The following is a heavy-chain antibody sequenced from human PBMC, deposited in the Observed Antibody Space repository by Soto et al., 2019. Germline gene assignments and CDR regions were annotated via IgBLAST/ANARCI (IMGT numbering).Heavy chain of an antibody. CDR1: SGSISSSNW. Sequence: QVQLQESGPGLVKPSGTLSLTCAVSSGSISSSNWWSWVRQPPGKGLEWIGEIYHSGSTNYNPSLKSRVTISVDKSKNQFSLKLSSVTAADTAVYYCAREKGIAVAGTKDYWYFDLWGRGTLVTVSS. CDR3: AREKGIAVAGTKDYWYFDL. D-gene: IGHD6-19*01. CDR2: IYHSGST. V-gene: IGHV4-4*02. J-gene: IGHJ2*01.